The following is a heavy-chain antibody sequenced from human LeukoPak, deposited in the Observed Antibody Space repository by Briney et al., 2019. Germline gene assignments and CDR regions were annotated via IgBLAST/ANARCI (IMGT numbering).Heavy chain of an antibody. CDR1: GFTFSSYG. J-gene: IGHJ4*02. V-gene: IGHV3-30*02. CDR2: IRYDGSNK. D-gene: IGHD5-24*01. Sequence: PGGSLRLSCAASGFTFSSYGMHWVRQAPGKGLEWVAFIRYDGSNKYYADSVKGRFTISRDNSKNTLYLQMNSLRAEDTAVYYCAKSRKMATIESYFDYWGQGTLVTVSS. CDR3: AKSRKMATIESYFDY.